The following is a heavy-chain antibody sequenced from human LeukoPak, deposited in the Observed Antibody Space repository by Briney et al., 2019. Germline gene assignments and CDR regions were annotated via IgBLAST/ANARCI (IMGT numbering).Heavy chain of an antibody. J-gene: IGHJ4*02. Sequence: SQTLSLTCAISEDSVSSNSAAWNWIRQSPSRGLEWLGRTYYRSKWYNGYAVSVKSRITINPDTSKNQFSLQLNSVTPEDTAVYYCAREGGSGSWYPPGVFDYWGQGTLVTVSS. CDR3: AREGGSGSWYPPGVFDY. V-gene: IGHV6-1*01. CDR1: EDSVSSNSAA. D-gene: IGHD6-13*01. CDR2: TYYRSKWYN.